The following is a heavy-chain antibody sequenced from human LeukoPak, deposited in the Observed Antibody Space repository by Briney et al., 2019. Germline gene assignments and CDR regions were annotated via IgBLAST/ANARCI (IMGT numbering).Heavy chain of an antibody. D-gene: IGHD6-13*01. J-gene: IGHJ6*02. CDR1: GFTFSSYS. CDR2: ISSSSSYI. V-gene: IGHV3-21*01. CDR3: ARDPGLAAAGSTYYYYGMDV. Sequence: GGSLRLSCAASGFTFSSYSMNWVRQAPGKGLEWVSSISSSSSYIYYADSVKGRFTISRDNAKNSLYLQMNSLRAEDTAVYYCARDPGLAAAGSTYYYYGMDVWGQGTTVTVSS.